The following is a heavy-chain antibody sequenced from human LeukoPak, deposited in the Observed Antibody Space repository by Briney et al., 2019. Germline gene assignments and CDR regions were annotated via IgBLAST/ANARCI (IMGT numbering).Heavy chain of an antibody. J-gene: IGHJ5*02. CDR3: ARDSRDIPGGMFDP. D-gene: IGHD2-15*01. Sequence: GGSLRLSCAASGFTFSSYWMHWVRQAPGKGLVWVSRINSDGSSTSYADSVKGRFTIPRDNAKNTLYLQMNSLRAEDTAVYYCARDSRDIPGGMFDPWGQGTLVTVSS. V-gene: IGHV3-74*01. CDR1: GFTFSSYW. CDR2: INSDGSST.